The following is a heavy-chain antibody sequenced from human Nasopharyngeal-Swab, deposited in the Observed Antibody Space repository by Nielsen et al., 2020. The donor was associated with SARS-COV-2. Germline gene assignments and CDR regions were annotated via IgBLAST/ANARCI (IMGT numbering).Heavy chain of an antibody. V-gene: IGHV3-9*01. D-gene: IGHD5-24*01. Sequence: GGSLRLSCVASGFTFEDYAMHWVRQSPGKGLEWVSGFSWKSNNIDYAESVKGRFTISRDNSKNSLYLQMNSLRGEDTALYYCAKSYLRDVYNNYGMDVWGQGTTVTVSS. CDR2: FSWKSNNI. J-gene: IGHJ6*02. CDR3: AKSYLRDVYNNYGMDV. CDR1: GFTFEDYA.